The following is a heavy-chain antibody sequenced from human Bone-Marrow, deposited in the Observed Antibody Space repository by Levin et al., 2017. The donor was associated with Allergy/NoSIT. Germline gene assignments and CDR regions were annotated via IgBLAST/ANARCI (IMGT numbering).Heavy chain of an antibody. CDR3: AGHSGGWYGRGWFDP. Sequence: PGGSLRLSCAASGFTVSSNYMSWVRQAPGKGLEWVSVLYSDGRSYYADSVKGRFTISRDNPKNSLYLHMHSLRDEDTAVYYCAGHSGGWYGRGWFDPWGQGSLVTVSS. D-gene: IGHD6-19*01. CDR1: GFTVSSNY. V-gene: IGHV3-66*04. J-gene: IGHJ5*02. CDR2: LYSDGRS.